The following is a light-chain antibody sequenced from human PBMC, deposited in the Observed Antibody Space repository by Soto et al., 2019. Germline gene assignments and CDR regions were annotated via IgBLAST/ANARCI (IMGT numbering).Light chain of an antibody. CDR2: DVT. Sequence: QSALTQPPSASGSPGQSVTISCTGTSRDVGGDNYVSWYQQHPGRAPKLMIYDVTKRPSGVPDRFSGSKSGNTASLTVSGLQAEDDADYYCSSYAGTHVVFGTGTKLTVL. J-gene: IGLJ1*01. CDR3: SSYAGTHVV. V-gene: IGLV2-8*01. CDR1: SRDVGGDNY.